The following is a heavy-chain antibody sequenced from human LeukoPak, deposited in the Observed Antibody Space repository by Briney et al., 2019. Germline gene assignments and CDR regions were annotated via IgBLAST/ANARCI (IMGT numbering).Heavy chain of an antibody. Sequence: ASVKVSRKASGYTFTSYGISWVRQAPGQGLEWMGWISAYNGNTNYAQKFQGRVTMTRDTSTSTVYMELSSLRSEDTAVYYCARDSGYARYFDYWGQGTLVTVSS. CDR2: ISAYNGNT. J-gene: IGHJ4*02. CDR1: GYTFTSYG. D-gene: IGHD3-22*01. V-gene: IGHV1-18*01. CDR3: ARDSGYARYFDY.